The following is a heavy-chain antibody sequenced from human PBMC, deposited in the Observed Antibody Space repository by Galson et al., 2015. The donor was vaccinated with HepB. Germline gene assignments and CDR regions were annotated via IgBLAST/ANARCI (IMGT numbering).Heavy chain of an antibody. V-gene: IGHV3-30*02. Sequence: SLRLSCATSGFTFSGYGMRWVRQAPGKGLEWVAFIWFDGSNKYYADSVKGRFSISRDNSKNTLYLQMNSLRPEDTAVYYCAKDPFYFGSGIYYNEHFDYWGQGTLVTVSS. CDR1: GFTFSGYG. J-gene: IGHJ4*02. D-gene: IGHD3-10*01. CDR3: AKDPFYFGSGIYYNEHFDY. CDR2: IWFDGSNK.